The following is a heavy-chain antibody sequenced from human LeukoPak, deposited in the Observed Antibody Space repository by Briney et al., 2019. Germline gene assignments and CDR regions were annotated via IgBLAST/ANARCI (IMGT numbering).Heavy chain of an antibody. CDR3: ARDYYGSGSYDY. V-gene: IGHV3-30-3*01. J-gene: IGHJ4*02. CDR1: GSTFSSYA. CDR2: ISYDGSNK. D-gene: IGHD3-10*01. Sequence: PGGSLRLSCAASGSTFSSYAMHWVRQAPGKGLEWVAVISYDGSNKYYADSVKGRFTISRDNSKNTLYLQMNSLRAEDTAAYYCARDYYGSGSYDYWGQGTLVTVSS.